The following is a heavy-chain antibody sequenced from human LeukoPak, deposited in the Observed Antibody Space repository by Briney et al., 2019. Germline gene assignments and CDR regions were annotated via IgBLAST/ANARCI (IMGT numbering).Heavy chain of an antibody. CDR1: GFTFSSYS. CDR3: ARESRAVVITSPFDY. Sequence: PGGSLRLSCAASGFTFSSYSLNWIRQPPGKGLEWIGSIYYSGSTYYNPSLKSRVTISVDTSKNQFSLKLSSVTAADTAVYYRARESRAVVITSPFDYWGQGTLVTVSS. D-gene: IGHD3-22*01. V-gene: IGHV4-39*07. J-gene: IGHJ4*02. CDR2: IYYSGST.